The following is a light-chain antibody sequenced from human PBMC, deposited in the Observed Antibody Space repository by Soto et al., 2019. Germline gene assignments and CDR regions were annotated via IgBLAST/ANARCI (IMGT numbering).Light chain of an antibody. V-gene: IGKV3-20*01. CDR1: QSITSTY. Sequence: DIVLTQSPGTVSLSPGERATLCCRASQSITSTYLAWYQQKPGQAPRLLIYGASSRATGIPDRFTGSGSGTDFTLTISRLEPEDFAVYYCQQYDTSRQTFGQGTKVEIK. J-gene: IGKJ1*01. CDR2: GAS. CDR3: QQYDTSRQT.